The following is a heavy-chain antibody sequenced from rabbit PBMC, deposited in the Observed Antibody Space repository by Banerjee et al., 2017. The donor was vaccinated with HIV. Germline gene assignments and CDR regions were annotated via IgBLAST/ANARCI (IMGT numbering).Heavy chain of an antibody. CDR3: ARDLAGVIGCNFGL. D-gene: IGHD4-1*01. CDR2: IDPVFGHT. CDR1: GFNFSNYYM. Sequence: QEQLKETGGGLVQPGGSLTLSCKASGFNFSNYYMNWVRQAPGKGLEWIGYIDPVFGHTYYANWVNGRFTISKTSSTTVTLQMTSLTAADTATYFCARDLAGVIGCNFGLWGPGTLVTVS. V-gene: IGHV1S45*01. J-gene: IGHJ4*01.